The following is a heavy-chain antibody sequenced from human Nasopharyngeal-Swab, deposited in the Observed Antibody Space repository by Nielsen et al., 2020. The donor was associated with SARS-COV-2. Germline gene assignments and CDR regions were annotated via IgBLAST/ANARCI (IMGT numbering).Heavy chain of an antibody. J-gene: IGHJ4*02. CDR2: ISYDGSNK. CDR3: GRDRVSGSYVDY. D-gene: IGHD1-26*01. V-gene: IGHV3-30-3*01. Sequence: VRQAPGKGLEWGAVISYDGSNKYSADSVKGRFTISRDNSKTTLYLQMNSLRAEDTAGYYCGRDRVSGSYVDYWGQGTLVTVSS.